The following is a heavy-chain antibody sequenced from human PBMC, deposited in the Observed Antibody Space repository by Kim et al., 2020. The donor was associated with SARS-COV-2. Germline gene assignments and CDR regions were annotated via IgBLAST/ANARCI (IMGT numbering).Heavy chain of an antibody. V-gene: IGHV1-24*01. CDR3: ATTLLPLAYGDLRVYDY. CDR2: FDPEDGET. J-gene: IGHJ4*02. D-gene: IGHD4-17*01. CDR1: GYTLTELS. Sequence: ASVKVSCKVSGYTLTELSMHWVRQAPGKGLEWMGGFDPEDGETIYAQKFQGRVTMTEDTSTDTAYMELSSLRSEDTAVYYCATTLLPLAYGDLRVYDYWGQGTLVTVSS.